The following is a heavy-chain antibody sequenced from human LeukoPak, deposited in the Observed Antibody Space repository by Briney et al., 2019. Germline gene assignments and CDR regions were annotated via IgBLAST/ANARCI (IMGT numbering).Heavy chain of an antibody. CDR2: INWKTGNG. CDR1: GFNFDDYA. D-gene: IGHD5-24*01. V-gene: IGHV3-9*01. J-gene: IGHJ2*01. Sequence: GGSLRLSCAVSGFNFDDYAMHWVRQAPGRGLEWVSGINWKTGNGIYADSVKGRFTISRDNAKNSLYLQMSSLRAEDTALYYCTRRAARWQFDLWGRSTLLTISS. CDR3: TRRAARWQFDL.